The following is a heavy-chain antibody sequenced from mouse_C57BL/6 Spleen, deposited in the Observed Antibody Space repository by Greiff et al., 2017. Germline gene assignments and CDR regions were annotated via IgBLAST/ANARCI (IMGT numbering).Heavy chain of an antibody. V-gene: IGHV1-55*01. J-gene: IGHJ4*01. Sequence: QVQLQQPGAELVKPGASVKMSCKASGYTFTSYWITWVKQRPGQGLEWIGDIYPGSGSTNYNEKFKSKATLTVDTSSSTAYMQLSSLTSQDTAVYYCARSEGTGLLRKYYAMDYWGQGTSVTVSS. CDR3: ARSEGTGLLRKYYAMDY. CDR1: GYTFTSYW. D-gene: IGHD2-3*01. CDR2: IYPGSGST.